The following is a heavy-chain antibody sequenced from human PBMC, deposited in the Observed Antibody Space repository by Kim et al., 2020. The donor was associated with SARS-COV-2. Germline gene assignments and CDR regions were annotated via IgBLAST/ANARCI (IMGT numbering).Heavy chain of an antibody. Sequence: GGSLRLSCAASGFTFGSYGMYWVRQAPGKGLEWTAVISHDATKTYYADSVKGRFIVSRDNSKNTVSLQMNSLRPEDTAVYYCAKRLGSGWTYYYYEMDVWGQGTTVTVSS. CDR3: AKRLGSGWTYYYYEMDV. D-gene: IGHD3-16*01. V-gene: IGHV3-30*18. CDR2: ISHDATKT. CDR1: GFTFGSYG. J-gene: IGHJ6*02.